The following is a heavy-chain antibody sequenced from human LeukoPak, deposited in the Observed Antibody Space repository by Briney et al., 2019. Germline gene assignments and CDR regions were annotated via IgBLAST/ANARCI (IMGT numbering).Heavy chain of an antibody. J-gene: IGHJ4*02. CDR2: IRYDGSNK. CDR1: GFTFSSYG. Sequence: HPGGSLRLSCAASGFTFSSYGMHWVRQAPGKGLEWVAFIRYDGSNKYYADSVKGRFTISRDNSKSTLYLQMNSLRAEDTAVYYCARDSYSSPLWFFDYWGQGTLVTVSS. D-gene: IGHD6-13*01. V-gene: IGHV3-30*02. CDR3: ARDSYSSPLWFFDY.